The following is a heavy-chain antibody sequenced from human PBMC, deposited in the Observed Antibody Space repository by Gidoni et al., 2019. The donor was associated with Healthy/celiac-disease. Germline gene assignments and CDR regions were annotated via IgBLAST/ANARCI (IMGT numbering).Heavy chain of an antibody. CDR3: ARLNELGAEYFQH. J-gene: IGHJ1*01. CDR1: GFTLSSYT. V-gene: IGHV3-21*01. CDR2: ISSSSSYT. Sequence: EVQLVVSGGGLVKPGGSMRLSCAASGFTLSSYTMNWARQAPGKGLEWVSSISSSSSYTHYADSVKGRFTIPRDNAKNSLYLQMNSLRAEDTAVYYGARLNELGAEYFQHWGQGTLVTVSS. D-gene: IGHD1-1*01.